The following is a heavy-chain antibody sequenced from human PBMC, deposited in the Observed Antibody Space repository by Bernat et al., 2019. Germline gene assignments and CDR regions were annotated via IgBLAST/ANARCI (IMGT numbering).Heavy chain of an antibody. CDR3: ARIVVVPAAMFGAVGRFDY. V-gene: IGHV4-39*01. J-gene: IGHJ4*02. D-gene: IGHD2-2*01. CDR1: GGSISSSSYY. CDR2: IYYSGST. Sequence: QLQLQESGPGLVKPSETLSLTCTVSGGSISSSSYYWGWIRQPPGKGLEWIGSIYYSGSTYYNPSLKSRVTISVDTSKNQFSLKLSSVTAADTAVYYCARIVVVPAAMFGAVGRFDYWGQGTLVTVSS.